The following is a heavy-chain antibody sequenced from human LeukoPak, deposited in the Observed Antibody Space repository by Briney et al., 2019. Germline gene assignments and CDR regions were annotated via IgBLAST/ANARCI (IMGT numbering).Heavy chain of an antibody. D-gene: IGHD3-3*01. CDR2: ISSSGSTI. V-gene: IGHV3-11*01. Sequence: KPGGSLRLSCAASGFTFSDYYMSWIRQAPGKGLEWVSYISSSGSTIYYADSVKGRFTISRDNAKNSLYLQMNSLRAEDTAVYYCARDQYDFWSGYYISPVDYWGQGTLVTVSS. CDR3: ARDQYDFWSGYYISPVDY. CDR1: GFTFSDYY. J-gene: IGHJ4*02.